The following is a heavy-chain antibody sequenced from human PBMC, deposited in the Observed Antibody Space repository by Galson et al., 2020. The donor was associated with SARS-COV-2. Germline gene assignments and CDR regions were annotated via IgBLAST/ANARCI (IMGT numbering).Heavy chain of an antibody. D-gene: IGHD3-10*01. CDR2: IWYDGSNK. V-gene: IGHV3-33*01. J-gene: IGHJ4*02. CDR1: GFTFSSYG. Sequence: GGSLRLSCAASGFTFSSYGMHWVRQAPGKGLEWVAVIWYDGSNKYYADSVKGRFTISRDNSKNTLYLQMNSLRAEDTAVYYCARDLLTYYYGSGSNYPGYWGQGTLVTVSS. CDR3: ARDLLTYYYGSGSNYPGY.